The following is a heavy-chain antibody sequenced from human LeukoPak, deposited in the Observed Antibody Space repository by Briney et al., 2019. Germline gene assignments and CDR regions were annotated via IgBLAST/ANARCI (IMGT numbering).Heavy chain of an antibody. CDR1: GFTFSSSG. J-gene: IGHJ4*02. D-gene: IGHD6-19*01. V-gene: IGHV3-33*01. CDR3: AGTIAVAGPYYFDY. Sequence: PGGSLRLSCAASGFTFSSSGMHWVRQAPGKGLEWVAVIWYDGSNKYYAESVKGRFTISRDNSKNTLFLQMNSLRADDTAVYYCAGTIAVAGPYYFDYWGQGTLVTVSS. CDR2: IWYDGSNK.